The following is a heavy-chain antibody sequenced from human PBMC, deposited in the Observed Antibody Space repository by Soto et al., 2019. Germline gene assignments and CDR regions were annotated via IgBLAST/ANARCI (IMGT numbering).Heavy chain of an antibody. J-gene: IGHJ4*02. V-gene: IGHV1-18*04. CDR3: ARDERGTCTSYTCYYVDY. D-gene: IGHD2-2*01. Sequence: QVQLVQSGAEVKEPGASVKVSCKASGYTFTRYGFSWVRQAPGQGLEWMAWTSADNGDTNYAPKLQGRVTLTTDTSTGTAYMELRSLRSDDTAVYYCARDERGTCTSYTCYYVDYWGQGTLVTVSS. CDR1: GYTFTRYG. CDR2: TSADNGDT.